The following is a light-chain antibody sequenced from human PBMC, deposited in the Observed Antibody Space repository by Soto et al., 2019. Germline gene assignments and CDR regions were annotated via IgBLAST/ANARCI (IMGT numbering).Light chain of an antibody. V-gene: IGLV1-44*01. Sequence: QSVLTQPPSASGTPGQRVTISCSGSTSNIGGNSVNWYQQLPGTAPRLLIYTNNQRPSGVPDRFSGSRSGTSASLAISGLQSEDEADYYCAAWDDSLNYVFGSGTKVTVL. J-gene: IGLJ1*01. CDR2: TNN. CDR1: TSNIGGNS. CDR3: AAWDDSLNYV.